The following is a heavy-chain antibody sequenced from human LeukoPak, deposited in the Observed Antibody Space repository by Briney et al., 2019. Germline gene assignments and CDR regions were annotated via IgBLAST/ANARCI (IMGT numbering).Heavy chain of an antibody. CDR1: GFTFSSYA. CDR3: AKYGSGSYYNGLY. J-gene: IGHJ4*02. CDR2: ISVSGGNT. V-gene: IGHV3-23*01. Sequence: GGSLRLSCAASGFTFSSYAMTWVRQAPGKGLQWLSTISVSGGNTYYADSVKGRFTISRDSSKSTLYLQMNSLRDEDTAVYYCAKYGSGSYYNGLYWGQGTLVTVSS. D-gene: IGHD3-10*01.